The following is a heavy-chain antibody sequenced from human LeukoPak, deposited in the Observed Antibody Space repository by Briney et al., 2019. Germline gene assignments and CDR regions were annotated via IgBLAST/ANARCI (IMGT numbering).Heavy chain of an antibody. V-gene: IGHV3-21*01. J-gene: IGHJ4*02. CDR2: ISSSSSYI. Sequence: PGGSLRLSCAASGFTFSSYSMNWVRQAPGKGLEWVSSISSSSSYIYYADSVKGRFTISRDNAKNSLYLQMNSLRAEDTAVYYCARVGVVVVPAAIFTNWGQGTLVTVSS. CDR1: GFTFSSYS. D-gene: IGHD2-2*02. CDR3: ARVGVVVVPAAIFTN.